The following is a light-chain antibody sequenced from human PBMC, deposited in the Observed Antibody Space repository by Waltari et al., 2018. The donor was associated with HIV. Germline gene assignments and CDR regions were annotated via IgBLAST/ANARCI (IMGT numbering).Light chain of an antibody. CDR3: SSYVGSSNVV. CDR2: EVT. J-gene: IGLJ2*01. CDR1: SSDVGCYNF. V-gene: IGLV2-8*01. Sequence: QSALTQPPSASGSPRQSLTLSCTGTSSDVGCYNFVSWYQQHPGKAPKLMIYEVTKRPSGVPDRFSGSKSGNTASLTVSGLQAEDEAEYYCSSYVGSSNVVFGGGTKLTVL.